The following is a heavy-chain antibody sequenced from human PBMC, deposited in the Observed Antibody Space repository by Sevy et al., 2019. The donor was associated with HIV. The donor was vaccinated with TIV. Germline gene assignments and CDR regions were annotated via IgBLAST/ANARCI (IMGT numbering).Heavy chain of an antibody. D-gene: IGHD3-16*01. J-gene: IGHJ5*02. CDR1: GGSIRSVNW. CDR2: IYHSVSS. V-gene: IGHV4-4*02. Sequence: SETLSLTCTVSGGSIRSVNWWHWVRQPPGKGLEWIGEIYHSVSSNYNPSLKSRVTISVDNSKNQFSLKLSSVTAADTAVYYCARGGVTPRGFDPWGQGTLVTVSS. CDR3: ARGGVTPRGFDP.